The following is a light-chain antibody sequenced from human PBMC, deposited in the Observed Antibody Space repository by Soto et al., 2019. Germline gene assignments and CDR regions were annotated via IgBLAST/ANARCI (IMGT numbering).Light chain of an antibody. CDR2: RNN. J-gene: IGLJ1*01. CDR3: AAWDGSLRGYV. Sequence: QSVLTQPPSTSGTPGQRVTISCSGSSSNIGSNTVNWYRQLPGTAPKLLIYRNNQRPSGVPDRFSGSKSGTSASLAISGLQSEDEADYYCAAWDGSLRGYVFATGTKVTVL. CDR1: SSNIGSNT. V-gene: IGLV1-44*01.